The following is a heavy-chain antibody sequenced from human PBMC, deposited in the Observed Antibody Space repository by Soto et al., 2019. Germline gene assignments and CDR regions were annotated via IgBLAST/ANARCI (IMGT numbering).Heavy chain of an antibody. CDR3: AKVHNFDP. J-gene: IGHJ5*02. Sequence: SETLSLTCTASGGSISSYYWNWIRQPAGKGLEWLGRIHTSGTTYYNPALKSRVTMSVDTSKNQFSVKLRTVTAADPAVYYCAKVHNFDPWGPGTLVTVSS. CDR1: GGSISSYY. V-gene: IGHV4-4*07. CDR2: IHTSGTT.